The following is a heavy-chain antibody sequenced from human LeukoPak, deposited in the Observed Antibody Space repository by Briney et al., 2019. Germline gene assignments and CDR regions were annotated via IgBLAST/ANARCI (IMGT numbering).Heavy chain of an antibody. V-gene: IGHV3-23*01. D-gene: IGHD2-2*01. J-gene: IGHJ4*02. CDR1: GFTFSTYA. CDR2: IRGTDGKT. CDR3: AKKGCSTSGCPASFDC. Sequence: GGSLRLSCAASGFTFSTYAMNWVRQAPGKGLEWVSRIRGTDGKTFYADSVKGRFTISRDNSKNNLYLQMNNLRAEDTALYYCAKKGCSTSGCPASFDCWGQGTLVTVSS.